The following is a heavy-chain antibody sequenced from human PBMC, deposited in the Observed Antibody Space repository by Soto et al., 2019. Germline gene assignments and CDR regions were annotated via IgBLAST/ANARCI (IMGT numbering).Heavy chain of an antibody. CDR2: IWYDGSNK. D-gene: IGHD1-7*01. CDR3: ARVDNWNYGNFDY. CDR1: GFTFSGYG. V-gene: IGHV3-33*01. Sequence: GGSLRLSCAASGFTFSGYGMHWVRQAPGKGLEWVAVIWYDGSNKYYADSVKGRFTISRDNSKNTLYLQMNSLRAEDTAVYYCARVDNWNYGNFDYWGQGTLVTVSS. J-gene: IGHJ4*02.